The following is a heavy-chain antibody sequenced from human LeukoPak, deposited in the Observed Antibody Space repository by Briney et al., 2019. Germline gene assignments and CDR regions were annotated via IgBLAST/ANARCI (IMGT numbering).Heavy chain of an antibody. V-gene: IGHV4-59*01. Sequence: PSETLSLTCTVSGGSISSYYWSWIRQPPGKGLEWIGYIYYSGSTSYNPSLKSRVTISVDTSKNQFSLKLSSVTAADTAVYYCARRRDGYKFFDYWGQGTLVTVSS. CDR2: IYYSGST. D-gene: IGHD5-24*01. J-gene: IGHJ4*02. CDR3: ARRRDGYKFFDY. CDR1: GGSISSYY.